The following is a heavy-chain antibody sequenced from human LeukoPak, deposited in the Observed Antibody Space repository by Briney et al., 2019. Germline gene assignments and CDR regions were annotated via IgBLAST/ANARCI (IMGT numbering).Heavy chain of an antibody. Sequence: SETLSLTCTVPGGSISGYYWSWIRQPPGKGLEWIAYIHYRGSTDYNPSLKSRVTISVDTSKNQFSLKLNSVTAADTAVYYCARESAYSGWFDYWGQGTLVTVSS. CDR3: ARESAYSGWFDY. D-gene: IGHD6-19*01. J-gene: IGHJ4*02. CDR1: GGSISGYY. V-gene: IGHV4-59*01. CDR2: IHYRGST.